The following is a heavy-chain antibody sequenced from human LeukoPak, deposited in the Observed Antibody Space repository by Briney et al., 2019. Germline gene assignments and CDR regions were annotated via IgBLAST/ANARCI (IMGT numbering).Heavy chain of an antibody. CDR1: GFTVSSNY. V-gene: IGHV3-53*01. CDR2: IYSGGST. Sequence: PGGSLRLSCAASGFTVSSNYMSWVRQAPGKGLEWVSVIYSGGSTYYGDSVKGRFTISRDNSKNTLFLQMNSLRAEDTAVYYCARGYAPGLRNPHYDFWGQGTLVTVSS. J-gene: IGHJ4*02. D-gene: IGHD4-17*01. CDR3: ARGYAPGLRNPHYDF.